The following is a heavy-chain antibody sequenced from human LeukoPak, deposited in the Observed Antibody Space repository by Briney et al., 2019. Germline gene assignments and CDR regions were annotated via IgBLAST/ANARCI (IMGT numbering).Heavy chain of an antibody. D-gene: IGHD6-13*01. Sequence: KTSETLSLTCTVSGGSISSYYWSWIRQPPGKGLEWIGYIYYSGSTNYNPSLKSRVTISVDTSKSQFSLRLSSVTAADTAVYYCASYSLSSSFHYWGQGTLVTVSS. CDR3: ASYSLSSSFHY. CDR1: GGSISSYY. V-gene: IGHV4-59*01. CDR2: IYYSGST. J-gene: IGHJ4*02.